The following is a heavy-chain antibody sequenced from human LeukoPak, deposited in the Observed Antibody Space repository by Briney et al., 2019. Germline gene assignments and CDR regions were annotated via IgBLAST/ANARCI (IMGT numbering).Heavy chain of an antibody. V-gene: IGHV3-9*01. CDR1: GFTFDDYA. CDR3: AKDISVGATPYYFDY. CDR2: IIWNSGSI. Sequence: GGSLRLSCAASGFTFDDYAMHGVRQAPGKGLEWVSGIIWNSGSIGYADSVKGRFTISRDNAKNSLYLRMNSLRAEDTALYYCAKDISVGATPYYFDYWGQGTLVTVSS. J-gene: IGHJ4*02. D-gene: IGHD1-26*01.